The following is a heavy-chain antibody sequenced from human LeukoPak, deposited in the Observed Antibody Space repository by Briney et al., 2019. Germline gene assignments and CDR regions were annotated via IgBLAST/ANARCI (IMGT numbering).Heavy chain of an antibody. Sequence: PSETLSLTCAVYGGSFSGYYWSWIRQPPGKGLEWIGEINHSGSTNYNPSLKSRVTISVDTSKNQFSLKLSSVTAADTAVYYCARVESWERSGSSQDAFDIWGQGTMVTVSS. CDR2: INHSGST. CDR1: GGSFSGYY. J-gene: IGHJ3*02. V-gene: IGHV4-34*01. CDR3: ARVESWERSGSSQDAFDI. D-gene: IGHD1-26*01.